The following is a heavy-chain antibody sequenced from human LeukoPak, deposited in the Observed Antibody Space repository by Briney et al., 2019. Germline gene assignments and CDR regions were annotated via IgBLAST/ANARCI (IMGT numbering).Heavy chain of an antibody. CDR1: GFAFSSYA. CDR3: AKRHSGYDWGFDY. V-gene: IGHV3-23*01. J-gene: IGHJ4*02. CDR2: ISGSGGST. Sequence: GGSLRLSCAASGFAFSSYAMSWVRQAPGKGLEWVSAISGSGGSTYYADSVKGRFTISRDNSKNTLYLQMNSLRAEDTAVYYCAKRHSGYDWGFDYWGQGTLVTVSS. D-gene: IGHD5-12*01.